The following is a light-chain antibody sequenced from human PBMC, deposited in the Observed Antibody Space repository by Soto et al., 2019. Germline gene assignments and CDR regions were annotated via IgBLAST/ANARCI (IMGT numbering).Light chain of an antibody. CDR1: QSVRSN. CDR2: KAF. J-gene: IGKJ1*01. Sequence: EIIMTQSPATLSVSPGEGATLSCRASQSVRSNLAWYQQKPGQAPRLLIYKAFTMATGIPARFIGSGSGTEFTLTISSLQSEDFAVYYCQQYNNWTRTFGPGTKVEIK. CDR3: QQYNNWTRT. V-gene: IGKV3-15*01.